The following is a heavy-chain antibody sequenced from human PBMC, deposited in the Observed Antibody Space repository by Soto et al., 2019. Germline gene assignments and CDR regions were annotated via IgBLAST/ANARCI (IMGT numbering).Heavy chain of an antibody. Sequence: SETLSLTCTVSGGSISSGGYYWSWIRQHPGKGLEWIGYIYYSGSTYYNPSLKSRVTISVDTSKNQFSLKLSSVTAADTAVYYCAREVAARGSGSYRFDPWGQGTLVTVSS. CDR3: AREVAARGSGSYRFDP. V-gene: IGHV4-31*03. CDR1: GGSISSGGYY. J-gene: IGHJ5*02. CDR2: IYYSGST. D-gene: IGHD3-10*01.